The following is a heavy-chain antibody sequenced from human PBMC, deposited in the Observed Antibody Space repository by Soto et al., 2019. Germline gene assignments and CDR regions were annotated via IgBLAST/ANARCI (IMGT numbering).Heavy chain of an antibody. J-gene: IGHJ5*02. V-gene: IGHV4-4*07. D-gene: IGHD2-15*01. CDR2: IYASGST. CDR1: GGSIRSYY. Sequence: QVQLQESGPGLVKPSETLSLTCTVSGGSIRSYYWSWIRQSAGKGLEWIGRIYASGSTNSNPSLRSRVTMSVDTAKNQSAVKLISVTAADTAMYYCARDRLVAATGNNWFDPWGQGTLVTVSS. CDR3: ARDRLVAATGNNWFDP.